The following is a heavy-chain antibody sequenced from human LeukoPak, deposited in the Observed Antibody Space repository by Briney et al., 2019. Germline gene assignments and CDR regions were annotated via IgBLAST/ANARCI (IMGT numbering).Heavy chain of an antibody. D-gene: IGHD2-15*01. V-gene: IGHV1-18*01. CDR1: GYTFTSYG. Sequence: ASVKVSCKASGYTFTSYGISWVRQAPGQGLEWMGWISAYNGNTNYAQKLQGRVTMTTDTSTSTAYMELRSLRSDDTAVYYCARDAPRIVVVVAATNYYGMDFWGQGTTVTVSS. J-gene: IGHJ6*02. CDR3: ARDAPRIVVVVAATNYYGMDF. CDR2: ISAYNGNT.